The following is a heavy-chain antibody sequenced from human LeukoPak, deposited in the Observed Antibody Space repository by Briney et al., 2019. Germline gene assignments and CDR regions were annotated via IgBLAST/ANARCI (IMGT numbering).Heavy chain of an antibody. D-gene: IGHD3-16*01. Sequence: PGRSLRLSCAASGFTFSSYTMHWVRQAPGKGLEYVSAISSNGGSTYYANSVKGRFTISRDNSKNTLYLQMGSLRAEDMAVYYCARGAMITFGGAPHYWGQGTLVTVSS. V-gene: IGHV3-64*01. CDR1: GFTFSSYT. CDR2: ISSNGGST. J-gene: IGHJ4*02. CDR3: ARGAMITFGGAPHY.